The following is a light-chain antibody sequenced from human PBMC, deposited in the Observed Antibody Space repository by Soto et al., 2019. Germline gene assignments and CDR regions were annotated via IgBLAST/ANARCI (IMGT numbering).Light chain of an antibody. CDR1: QVIDNY. Sequence: DLQMTQSPSSLSASVGDRVTITCRASQVIDNYLAWYQQQPGKVPRLLIYAGSILETGVPSRFTGSGSGTDFTLTSTSLEPEDVGTYYWQKSNSAPWTFGQGTKVEI. CDR3: QKSNSAPWT. CDR2: AGS. J-gene: IGKJ1*01. V-gene: IGKV1-27*01.